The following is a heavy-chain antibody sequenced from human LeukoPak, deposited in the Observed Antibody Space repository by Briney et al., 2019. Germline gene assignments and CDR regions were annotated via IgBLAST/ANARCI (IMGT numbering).Heavy chain of an antibody. CDR2: IYYSGST. CDR1: GGSISSYY. J-gene: IGHJ4*02. Sequence: NPSETLSLTCTVSGGSISSYYWSWIRQPPGKGLEWIGYIYYSGSTNYNPSLKSRVTISVDTSKNQFSLKLSSVTAADTAVYYCARGSTVTTELDYWGQGTLVTVSS. V-gene: IGHV4-59*01. D-gene: IGHD4-11*01. CDR3: ARGSTVTTELDY.